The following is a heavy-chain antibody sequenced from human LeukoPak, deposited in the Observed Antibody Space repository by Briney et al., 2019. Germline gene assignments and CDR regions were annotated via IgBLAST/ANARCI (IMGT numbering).Heavy chain of an antibody. CDR3: AGDCSGGSCYDHDAFDI. CDR1: GFTFSSYG. V-gene: IGHV3-33*01. CDR2: IWYDGSNK. D-gene: IGHD2-15*01. Sequence: GGSLRLSCAASGFTFSSYGMHWVRQAPGKGLEWVAVIWYDGSNKYYADSVKGRFTISRDNSKNTLYLQMNSLRAEDTAVYYCAGDCSGGSCYDHDAFDIWGQGTMVTVSS. J-gene: IGHJ3*02.